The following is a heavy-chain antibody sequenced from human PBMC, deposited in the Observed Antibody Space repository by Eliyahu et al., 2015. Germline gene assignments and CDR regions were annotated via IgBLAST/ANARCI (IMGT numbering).Heavy chain of an antibody. J-gene: IGHJ6*02. CDR2: ISGDGRTA. Sequence: EVQLVESGGGLVQPGGXLRXXXAASGFTFSRHWMHXVRQAPGKGLLWVSRISGDGRTAHYADSVKGRFTISRDNVRNTLYLEMNSLGAEDAGVYYCARVDYGMDVWGQGTTVTVSS. CDR3: ARVDYGMDV. CDR1: GFTFSRHW. V-gene: IGHV3-74*01.